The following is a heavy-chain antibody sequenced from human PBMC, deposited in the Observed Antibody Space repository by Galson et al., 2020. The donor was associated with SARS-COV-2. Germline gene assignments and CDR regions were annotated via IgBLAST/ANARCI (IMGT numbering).Heavy chain of an antibody. CDR2: IYYSGST. CDR3: ARQKSQWLVILNWFDP. J-gene: IGHJ5*02. Sequence: SETLSLPCTVSGGSISSSSYYWGWIRQPPGKGLEWIGSIYYSGSTYYNPSLKSRVTISVDTSKNQLSLKPSAVTAADTAVYYCARQKSQWLVILNWFDPWGQGTLVTVSS. CDR1: GGSISSSSYY. V-gene: IGHV4-39*01. D-gene: IGHD6-19*01.